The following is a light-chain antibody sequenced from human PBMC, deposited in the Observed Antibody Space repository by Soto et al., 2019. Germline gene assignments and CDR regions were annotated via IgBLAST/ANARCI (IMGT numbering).Light chain of an antibody. J-gene: IGKJ4*01. V-gene: IGKV1-17*01. CDR3: QQLNSYRLT. CDR2: AAS. Sequence: QMTQSPSSLSASVGEKIIITCRASRDVGSDVSWYQQKPGQAPKLLIYAASNLYTGVPSRFSGSRSGTEFTLTISSLQPEDFASYYCQQLNSYRLTFGGGTKVDIK. CDR1: RDVGSD.